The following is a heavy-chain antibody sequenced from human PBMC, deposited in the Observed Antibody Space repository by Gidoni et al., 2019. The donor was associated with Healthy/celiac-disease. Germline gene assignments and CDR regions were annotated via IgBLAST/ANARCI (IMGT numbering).Heavy chain of an antibody. D-gene: IGHD1-26*01. V-gene: IGHV1-58*01. J-gene: IGHJ3*02. CDR1: GFTLTSPA. CDR3: AAKIKWVGGYCFAFDI. Sequence: QMQLVQAGPEVMTPRTSVKVACKASGFTLTSPAVQWVRQVRGQRLEWIGRIVVGSGNTNYAQRFQERVTISRDMSTSTAYMVLSSLRSEDTAVYYCAAKIKWVGGYCFAFDIWGQGTMVTVSS. CDR2: IVVGSGNT.